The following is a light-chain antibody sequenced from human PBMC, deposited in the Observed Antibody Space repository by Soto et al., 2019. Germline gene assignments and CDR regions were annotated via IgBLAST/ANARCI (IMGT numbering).Light chain of an antibody. V-gene: IGLV1-44*01. CDR3: ATWDDSVKGWV. CDR1: RSNIGTKT. CDR2: DNN. J-gene: IGLJ3*02. Sequence: QSVLIQPPSVSGTPGQRVTITCSGSRSNIGTKTVNWYQKLPGSAPKLLIYDNNQRPSGVPDRLSGSKSGTSASLAISGLQSEDEADYYCATWDDSVKGWVFGGGTKLTVL.